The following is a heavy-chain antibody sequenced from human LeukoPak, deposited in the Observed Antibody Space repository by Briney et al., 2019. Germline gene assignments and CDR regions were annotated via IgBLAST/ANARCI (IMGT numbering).Heavy chain of an antibody. Sequence: PSETLSLTCAVYGGSFSGYYWSWIRQPPGKGLEWIGEINHSGSTNYSPSLKSRVTISVDTSKNQFSLKLSSVTAADTAVYYCARGAPRYYYDSSGYLDYWGQGTLVTVSS. V-gene: IGHV4-34*01. CDR3: ARGAPRYYYDSSGYLDY. CDR2: INHSGST. D-gene: IGHD3-22*01. J-gene: IGHJ4*02. CDR1: GGSFSGYY.